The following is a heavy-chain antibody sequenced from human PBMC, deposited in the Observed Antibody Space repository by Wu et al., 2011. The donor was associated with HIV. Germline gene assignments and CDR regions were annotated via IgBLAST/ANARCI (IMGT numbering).Heavy chain of an antibody. CDR2: IYPGDSDT. D-gene: IGHD6-19*01. J-gene: IGHJ3*02. CDR3: ARVDSSGWYKGAFDI. Sequence: EWMGVIYPGDSDTRYQPVLPKARSPISADKSISAAYLQWSSLKAADTAMYYCARVDSSGWYKGAFDIWGQGTLVTVSS. V-gene: IGHV5-51*01.